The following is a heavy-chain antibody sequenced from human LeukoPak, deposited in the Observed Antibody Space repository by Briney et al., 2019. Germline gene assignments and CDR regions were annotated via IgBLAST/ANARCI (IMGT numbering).Heavy chain of an antibody. J-gene: IGHJ3*02. V-gene: IGHV3-74*01. CDR1: GFIFSSYW. CDR3: ARAGDGYSDAFDI. D-gene: IGHD5-24*01. CDR2: INTDGSST. Sequence: GGSLRLSCAASGFIFSSYWMHWVRHAPGKGLAWVSRINTDGSSTSYADSVKGRFTISRDNAKNSLYLQMNSLRAEDTAVYYCARAGDGYSDAFDIWGQGTMVTVSS.